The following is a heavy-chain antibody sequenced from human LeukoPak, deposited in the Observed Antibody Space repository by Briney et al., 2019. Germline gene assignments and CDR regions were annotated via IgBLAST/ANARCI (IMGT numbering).Heavy chain of an antibody. D-gene: IGHD6-19*01. J-gene: IGHJ4*02. V-gene: IGHV3-23*01. CDR3: ARSIAVAGFFDY. CDR2: ISGSGGST. CDR1: GFTFSSYA. Sequence: GGSLRLSCAASGFTFSSYAMSWVRQAPGKGLEWVSAISGSGGSTYYADSVKGRFTISRDNSKNTLYLQMNSLRAEDTAVYYCARSIAVAGFFDYWGQGTPVTVSS.